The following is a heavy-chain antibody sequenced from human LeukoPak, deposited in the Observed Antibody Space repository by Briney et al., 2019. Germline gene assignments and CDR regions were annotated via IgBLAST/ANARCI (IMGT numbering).Heavy chain of an antibody. Sequence: GGSLRLSCAGSGFIGNSNYMGWVRQAPGKGLEWVSVIYTGYTTQYADSVKGRFTISRDNSKNTVYLQMNSLRVEDTAIYYCAREGVGATFDMWGQGTLVTVSS. D-gene: IGHD1-26*01. CDR3: AREGVGATFDM. V-gene: IGHV3-66*01. CDR2: IYTGYTT. J-gene: IGHJ4*02. CDR1: GFIGNSNY.